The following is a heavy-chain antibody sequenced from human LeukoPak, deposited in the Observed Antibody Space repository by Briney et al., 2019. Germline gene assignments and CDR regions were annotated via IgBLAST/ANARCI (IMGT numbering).Heavy chain of an antibody. D-gene: IGHD3-22*01. CDR1: GYTFITYD. V-gene: IGHV1-8*03. CDR3: ARTKPDNSEIYN. CDR2: MNPNSGNT. J-gene: IGHJ4*02. Sequence: ASVTVSCTASGYTFITYDINWVRQAAGQGLEWMGWMNPNSGNTGYAQKFQGRLTITRIASISTAYMELSSLRSDDTAVYYCARTKPDNSEIYNWGQGTLVTVSS.